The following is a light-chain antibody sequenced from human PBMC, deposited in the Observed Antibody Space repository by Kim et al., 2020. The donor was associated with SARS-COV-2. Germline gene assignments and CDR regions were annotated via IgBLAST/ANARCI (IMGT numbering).Light chain of an antibody. CDR1: QGINSW. V-gene: IGKV1-12*01. CDR3: QQDNSYAIT. CDR2: TAS. Sequence: DIQMTQSPSSVSASVGDRVTITCRASQGINSWLAWYQQKPGKAPKFMISTASNLESGVPSRFSGSGSGTDFTLTISGLQPEDFATYYCQQDNSYAITIGEETRMEI. J-gene: IGKJ5*01.